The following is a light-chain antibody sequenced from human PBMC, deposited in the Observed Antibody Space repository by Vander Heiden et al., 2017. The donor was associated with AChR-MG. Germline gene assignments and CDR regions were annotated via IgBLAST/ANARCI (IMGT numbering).Light chain of an antibody. CDR3: QQYGKSPWT. CDR2: GAS. CDR1: QSVASIY. J-gene: IGKJ1*01. Sequence: EIVLPQSPGTLSFSPGDSATFSCRASQSVASIYLAWYQQKPGQAPRLLIHGASYRATGIPDRFSGSGSGTDFTLTISRLEPEDFAVYYCQQYGKSPWTFGQRTTVEIK. V-gene: IGKV3-20*01.